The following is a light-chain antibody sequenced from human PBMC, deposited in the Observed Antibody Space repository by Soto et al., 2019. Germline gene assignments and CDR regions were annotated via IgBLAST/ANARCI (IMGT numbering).Light chain of an antibody. CDR1: QTVRSDF. Sequence: ELVLTQSPDTLSLSPGERATLSCRASQTVRSDFLVWYQQKPDEAPRLLIYGASSRATGIPDRFSGGGSGTDFVLSIRRLGPEDFAVYYCQHYDHSTPSVTFGPGTKVDIK. V-gene: IGKV3-20*01. J-gene: IGKJ3*01. CDR2: GAS. CDR3: QHYDHSTPSVT.